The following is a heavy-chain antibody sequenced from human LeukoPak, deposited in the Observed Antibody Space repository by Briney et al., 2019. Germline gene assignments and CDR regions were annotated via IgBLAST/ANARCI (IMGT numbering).Heavy chain of an antibody. CDR1: GYTFTSYY. Sequence: GASVKVSCKASGYTFTSYYMHWVRQAPGQGLEWMGIINPSGGSTSYAQKFQGRVTMTRDMSTSTVYMELSSLRADDTALYYCAKDWSFDYWGQGTLVTVSS. D-gene: IGHD2-8*02. J-gene: IGHJ4*02. V-gene: IGHV1-46*01. CDR2: INPSGGST. CDR3: AKDWSFDY.